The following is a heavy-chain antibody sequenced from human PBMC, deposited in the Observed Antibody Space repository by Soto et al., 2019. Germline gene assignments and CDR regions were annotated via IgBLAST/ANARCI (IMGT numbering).Heavy chain of an antibody. J-gene: IGHJ5*02. CDR1: GYTFTSYD. CDR3: AREREGSGFDL. CDR2: MNPNSGNT. Sequence: ASVKVSCKASGYTFTSYDINWVRQATGQGLEWMGWMNPNSGNTAYAQKFQGRATMTRNTSISTAYMELSSLRSEDTAVYYCAREREGSGFDLWGQGTLVTASS. V-gene: IGHV1-8*01. D-gene: IGHD1-26*01.